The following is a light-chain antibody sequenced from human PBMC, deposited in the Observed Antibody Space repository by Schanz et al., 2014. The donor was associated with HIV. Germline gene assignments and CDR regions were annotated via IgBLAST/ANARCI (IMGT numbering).Light chain of an antibody. J-gene: IGLJ3*02. CDR1: SSNLGAGYE. CDR3: GSYGGSDNMV. Sequence: QSVLTQPPSVSGAPGQRVTISCTGSSSNLGAGYEVHWYRQLPGTAPKLLIYGNNNRPSGVPDRFSGSKSGSSASLAISGLQADDEADYYCGSYGGSDNMVFGGGTKLTVL. CDR2: GNN. V-gene: IGLV1-40*01.